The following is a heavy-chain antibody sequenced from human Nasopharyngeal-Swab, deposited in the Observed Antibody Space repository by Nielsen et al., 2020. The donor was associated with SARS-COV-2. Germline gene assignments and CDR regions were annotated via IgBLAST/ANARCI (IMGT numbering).Heavy chain of an antibody. Sequence: SETLSLTCTVSGDSIAYSTFYWGWIRQPPGKGLEWIGNIYYNGNTYQNPSLKSRLTISVDKSKNQFSLQLGSVTAAETAVYYCVRSSSWYYFDYWAQGTQVTVSS. D-gene: IGHD6-13*01. CDR2: IYYNGNT. J-gene: IGHJ4*02. CDR1: GDSIAYSTFY. CDR3: VRSSSWYYFDY. V-gene: IGHV4-39*01.